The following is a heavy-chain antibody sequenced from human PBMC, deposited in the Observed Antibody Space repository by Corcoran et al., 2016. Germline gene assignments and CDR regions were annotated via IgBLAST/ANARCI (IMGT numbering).Heavy chain of an antibody. J-gene: IGHJ4*02. CDR2: ISYDGSNK. D-gene: IGHD3-22*01. V-gene: IGHV3-30*18. Sequence: QVQLVESGGGVVQPGRSLRLSCAASGFTFSSYGMHWVRQAPGKGLEWVAVISYDGSNKYYADSVKGRFTISRDNSKNTLYLQMNSLRAEDTAVYYGAKYYYDSSGYYLGPVDYWGQGTLVTVSS. CDR3: AKYYYDSSGYYLGPVDY. CDR1: GFTFSSYG.